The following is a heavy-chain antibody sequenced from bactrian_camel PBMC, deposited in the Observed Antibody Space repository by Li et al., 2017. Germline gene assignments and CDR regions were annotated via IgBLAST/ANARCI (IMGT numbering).Heavy chain of an antibody. V-gene: IGHV3S54*01. Sequence: HVQLVESGGGSVQAGGSLRLSCAASGSDFNANYMVMAWFRQGPGKDREGVAVIGIGGGNSYYADSVKGRFAISQDNDKTTVYLQMNSLKSEDSAMYYCGKIGSETWVGPYALCPAEYTSRGQGTQVTVS. J-gene: IGHJ4*01. CDR2: IGIGGGNS. D-gene: IGHD5*01. CDR3: GKIGSETWVGPYALCPAEYTS. CDR1: GSDFNANYMV.